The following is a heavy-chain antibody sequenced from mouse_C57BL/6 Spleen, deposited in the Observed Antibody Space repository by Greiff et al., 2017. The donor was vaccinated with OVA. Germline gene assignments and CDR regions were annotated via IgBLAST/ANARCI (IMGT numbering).Heavy chain of an antibody. CDR2: INPSNGGT. J-gene: IGHJ4*01. CDR3: ARQGGNPYYAMDY. Sequence: VQLQQPGTELVKPGASVKLSCKASGYTFTSYWMHWVKQRPGQGLEWIGNINPSNGGTNYNEKFKSKATLTVDKSSSTAYMQLSSLTSEDSAVYDCARQGGNPYYAMDYWGQGTSVTVSS. V-gene: IGHV1-53*01. D-gene: IGHD2-1*01. CDR1: GYTFTSYW.